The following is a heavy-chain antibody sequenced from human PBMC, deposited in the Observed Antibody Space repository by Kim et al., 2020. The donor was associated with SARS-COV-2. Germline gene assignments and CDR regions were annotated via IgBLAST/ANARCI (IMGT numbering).Heavy chain of an antibody. CDR2: IKTKTDGETT. CDR3: TTYQY. J-gene: IGHJ4*02. Sequence: GGSLRLSCAASGFTFSNAWMSRVRQAPGKGLEWVGRIKTKTDGETTDYAAPVKGRFTISRDDSKNTLYLQMNSLKTEDTAVYYCTTYQYWGQGTLVTVSS. V-gene: IGHV3-15*01. CDR1: GFTFSNAW.